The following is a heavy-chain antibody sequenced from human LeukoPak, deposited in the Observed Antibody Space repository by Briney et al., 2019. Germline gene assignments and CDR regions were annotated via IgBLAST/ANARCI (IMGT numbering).Heavy chain of an antibody. V-gene: IGHV4-39*07. CDR2: IYYSGST. Sequence: PSETLSLTCTVSGGSISSSSYYWGWIRQPPGKGLEWIGSIYYSGSTYYNLSLKSRVTISVDTSKNQFSLKLSSVTAADTAVYYCARGYYYDSSGYYFPGCFDYWGQGTLVTVSS. CDR1: GGSISSSSYY. J-gene: IGHJ4*02. D-gene: IGHD3-22*01. CDR3: ARGYYYDSSGYYFPGCFDY.